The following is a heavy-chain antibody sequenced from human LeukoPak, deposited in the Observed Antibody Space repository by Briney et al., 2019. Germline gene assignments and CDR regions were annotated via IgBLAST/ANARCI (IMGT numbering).Heavy chain of an antibody. CDR2: ISGSGGST. CDR3: AKFLPTHIVVANYYFDY. D-gene: IGHD2-21*01. V-gene: IGHV3-23*01. CDR1: GFTFSSYA. J-gene: IGHJ4*02. Sequence: GGSLRLSCAASGFTFSSYAMSWVRQAPGKGLELVSAISGSGGSTYYADSVKGRFTISRDNSKNTLYLQMNNLRAEDTAVYYCAKFLPTHIVVANYYFDYWGQGTLVTVSS.